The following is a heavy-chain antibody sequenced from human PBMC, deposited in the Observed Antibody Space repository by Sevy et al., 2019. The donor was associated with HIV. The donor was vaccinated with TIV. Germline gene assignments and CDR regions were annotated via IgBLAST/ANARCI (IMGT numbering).Heavy chain of an antibody. CDR2: IGGSGGST. J-gene: IGHJ3*01. CDR1: GFTFTNYA. V-gene: IGHV3-23*01. Sequence: GGSLRLSCAASGFTFTNYAMNWVRQAPGKGLEWVSTIGGSGGSTYYADSVKGRFTISRDNSKNTLYLKIDSLRVEDTALYHCARSTYYYDTTGFGAFDVWGQGTMVTVSS. CDR3: ARSTYYYDTTGFGAFDV. D-gene: IGHD3-22*01.